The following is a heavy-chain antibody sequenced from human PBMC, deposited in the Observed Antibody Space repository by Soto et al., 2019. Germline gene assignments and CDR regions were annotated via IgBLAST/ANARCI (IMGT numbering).Heavy chain of an antibody. CDR1: GFTFSSYN. D-gene: IGHD6-6*01. V-gene: IGHV3-21*01. Sequence: PGGSLRLSCAASGFTFSSYNMNWVRQAPGKGLEWVSSISSSSIYIYYADSVKDRFTVSRDNAKNSLYLQMNSLRAEDTAVYYCARSTFSSSSPIDSWGQGTLVTVSS. J-gene: IGHJ4*02. CDR3: ARSTFSSSSPIDS. CDR2: ISSSSIYI.